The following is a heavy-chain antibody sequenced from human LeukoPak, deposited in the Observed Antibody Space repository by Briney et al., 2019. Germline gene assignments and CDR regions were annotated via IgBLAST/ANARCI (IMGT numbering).Heavy chain of an antibody. CDR2: IDWDDDK. V-gene: IGHV2-70*11. CDR1: GFSLSTSGMC. CDR3: ARIRSSGIYPNYFDY. J-gene: IGHJ4*02. Sequence: ESGPALVKPTQTLTLTCTFSGFSLSTSGMCVSWIRQPPGKALEWLARIDWDDDKYYSTSLKTRLTISKDTSKNQVVLTMTNMDPVDTATYYCARIRSSGIYPNYFDYWGQGTLVTVSS. D-gene: IGHD1-26*01.